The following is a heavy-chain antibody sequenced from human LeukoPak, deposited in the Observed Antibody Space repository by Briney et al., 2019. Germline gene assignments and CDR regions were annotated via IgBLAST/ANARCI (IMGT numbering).Heavy chain of an antibody. CDR3: ARKGLRYFDWSNWFDP. D-gene: IGHD3-9*01. CDR1: GGSFSGYY. Sequence: SETLSLTCAVYGGSFSGYYWSWIRQPPGKGLEWIGEINHSGSTNYNPSLKSRVTISLDTSKKQFSLKLSSVTAADKAVYYCARKGLRYFDWSNWFDPWGQGTLVTVSS. J-gene: IGHJ5*02. CDR2: INHSGST. V-gene: IGHV4-34*01.